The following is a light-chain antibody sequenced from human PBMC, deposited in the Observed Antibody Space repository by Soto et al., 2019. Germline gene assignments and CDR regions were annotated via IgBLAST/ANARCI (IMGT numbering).Light chain of an antibody. J-gene: IGLJ2*01. CDR1: SSDVGGYNY. Sequence: QAVVTQPASVSGSPGQSITISCTGTSSDVGGYNYVSWYQQHPGKAPKLMIYDVTHRPSGVSYRFSGSKSGNTASLTISGLQAEDEADYYCSSYSTSSTLVVFGGGTKLTVL. V-gene: IGLV2-14*01. CDR3: SSYSTSSTLVV. CDR2: DVT.